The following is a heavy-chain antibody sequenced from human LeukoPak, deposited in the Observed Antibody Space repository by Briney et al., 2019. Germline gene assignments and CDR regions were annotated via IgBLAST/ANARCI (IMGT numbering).Heavy chain of an antibody. J-gene: IGHJ4*02. CDR2: ISAYNGNT. D-gene: IGHD3-10*01. CDR3: AREGVLTYYYGSGIRRGIDY. V-gene: IGHV1-18*01. Sequence: ASVKVSCKASGYTFTSYGISWVRQAPGQGLEWMGWISAYNGNTNYAQKLQGRVTMTTDTSTSTAYMELRSLRSDDTAVYYCAREGVLTYYYGSGIRRGIDYWGQVILVTVSS. CDR1: GYTFTSYG.